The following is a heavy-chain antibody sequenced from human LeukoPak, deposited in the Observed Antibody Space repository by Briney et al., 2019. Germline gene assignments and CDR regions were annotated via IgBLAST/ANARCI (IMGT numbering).Heavy chain of an antibody. J-gene: IGHJ6*03. CDR2: ISYDGSNK. CDR3: ARARAYYYGSGSYRTSVAGNYYYYYMDV. V-gene: IGHV3-30*04. CDR1: GFTFSSYA. D-gene: IGHD3-10*01. Sequence: GSLRLSCAASGFTFSSYAMHWVRQAPGKGLEWVAVISYDGSNKYYADSVEGRFTISRDNSKNTLYLQMNSLRAEDTAVYYCARARAYYYGSGSYRTSVAGNYYYYYMDVWGKGTTVTVSS.